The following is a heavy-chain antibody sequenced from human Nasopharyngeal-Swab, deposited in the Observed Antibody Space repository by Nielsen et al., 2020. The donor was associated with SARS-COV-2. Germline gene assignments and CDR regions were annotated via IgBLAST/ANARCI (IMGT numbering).Heavy chain of an antibody. CDR2: ISGSGGST. J-gene: IGHJ4*02. V-gene: IGHV3-23*01. CDR3: AKPLYGDSPFDY. Sequence: WIRQPPGTGLEWVSAISGSGGSTYYADSVKGRFTISRDNSKNTLYLQMNSLRAEDTAVYYCAKPLYGDSPFDYWGQGTLVTVSS. D-gene: IGHD4-17*01.